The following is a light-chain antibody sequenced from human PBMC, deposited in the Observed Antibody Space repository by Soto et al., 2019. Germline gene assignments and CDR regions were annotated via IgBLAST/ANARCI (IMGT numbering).Light chain of an antibody. V-gene: IGKV1-33*01. J-gene: IGKJ2*01. CDR1: QDISNY. Sequence: DIQMTQSPSPLAASVGDRVTITCQASQDISNYLNWYQQKPGKAPKLLIYDTVHVETGVPSRFSGSGSGTDFTLTISALQPEDIAIYYCQQFDSAPYTFGQGTKLEIK. CDR2: DTV. CDR3: QQFDSAPYT.